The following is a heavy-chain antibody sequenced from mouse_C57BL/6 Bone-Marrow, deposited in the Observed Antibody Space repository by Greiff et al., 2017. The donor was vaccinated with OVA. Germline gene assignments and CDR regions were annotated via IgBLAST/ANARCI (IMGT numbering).Heavy chain of an antibody. CDR2: IYPGDGDT. V-gene: IGHV1-82*01. J-gene: IGHJ1*03. Sequence: VQLQQSGPELVKPGASVKISCKASGYAFSSSWMNWVKQRPGKGLEWIGRIYPGDGDTNYNGKLKGKATLTADKSSSTAYMQLSSLTSEDSAVYFCARALYGNYVDWYFDVWGTGTTVTVSS. CDR3: ARALYGNYVDWYFDV. D-gene: IGHD2-10*02. CDR1: GYAFSSSW.